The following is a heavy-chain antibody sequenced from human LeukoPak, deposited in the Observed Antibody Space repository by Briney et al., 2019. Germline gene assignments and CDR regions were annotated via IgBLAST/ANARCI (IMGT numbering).Heavy chain of an antibody. D-gene: IGHD1-26*01. CDR1: GFTFSSYA. V-gene: IGHV3-30-3*01. Sequence: PGGSLRLSCAASGFTFSSYAIHWVRQAPGKGLEWVAVISYDGSNKYYADSVKGRFTISRDNSKNTLYLQMNSLRAEDTAVYYCARDLSGSYYGITYYYYGMDVWGQGTTVTVSS. CDR2: ISYDGSNK. J-gene: IGHJ6*02. CDR3: ARDLSGSYYGITYYYYGMDV.